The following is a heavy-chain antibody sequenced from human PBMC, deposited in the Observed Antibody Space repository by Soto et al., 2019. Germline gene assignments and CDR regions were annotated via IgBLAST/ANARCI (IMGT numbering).Heavy chain of an antibody. CDR1: GFTFSDYY. CDR2: ISSSGSTI. D-gene: IGHD5-12*01. V-gene: IGHV3-11*01. Sequence: GGSLRLSCAASGFTFSDYYMSWIRWAPGKGLEWVSYISSSGSTIYYADSVKGRFTISRDNAKNSLYLQMNSLRAEDTAVYYCARGAHRGGYIHPRMDYGMDVWGQGTTVTVSS. J-gene: IGHJ6*02. CDR3: ARGAHRGGYIHPRMDYGMDV.